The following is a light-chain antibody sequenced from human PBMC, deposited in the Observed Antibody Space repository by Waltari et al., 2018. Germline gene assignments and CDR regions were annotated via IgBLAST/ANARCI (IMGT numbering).Light chain of an antibody. CDR1: QSLVFSDGNTY. CDR3: MQGTHWPYT. Sequence: DFVLTQSPLSLPVTLGQPASLPCRSSQSLVFSDGNTYLHWFQQRPGQSPRRLIYNVSNRDSGVPDRFSGSGSGTDFTLKISRVEAEDVGVYYCMQGTHWPYTFGQGTKLDIK. CDR2: NVS. V-gene: IGKV2-30*01. J-gene: IGKJ2*01.